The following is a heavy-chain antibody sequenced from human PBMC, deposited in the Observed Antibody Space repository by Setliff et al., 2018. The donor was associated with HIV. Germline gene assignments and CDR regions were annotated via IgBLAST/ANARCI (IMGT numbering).Heavy chain of an antibody. CDR1: AYTFNSYY. CDR3: GGNGYYSIDLDS. Sequence: GASVKVSCKTSAYTFNSYYMHWIRQAPGQGLEWMGLIGPSGSSTTYAQNFQGRVTMSRDTSTNTVYMELSSLRSEDTAVYYCGGNGYYSIDLDSWGHGTLVTVSS. D-gene: IGHD3-22*01. CDR2: IGPSGSST. V-gene: IGHV1-46*02. J-gene: IGHJ5*01.